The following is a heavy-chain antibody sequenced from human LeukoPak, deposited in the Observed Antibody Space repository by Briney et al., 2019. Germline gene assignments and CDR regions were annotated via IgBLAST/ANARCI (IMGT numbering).Heavy chain of an antibody. V-gene: IGHV3-11*01. CDR2: ISSSGTTI. D-gene: IGHD2-2*01. J-gene: IGHJ4*02. CDR3: ARSKIGYCTSSSCPGAFDY. Sequence: GGSLRLSCAASGFTFSDYYMRWIRQAPGKGLEWISYISSSGTTIYYADSVKGRFTISRDNAKNSLYLQMDSLRAEDTAVYYCARSKIGYCTSSSCPGAFDYWGQGTLVTVSS. CDR1: GFTFSDYY.